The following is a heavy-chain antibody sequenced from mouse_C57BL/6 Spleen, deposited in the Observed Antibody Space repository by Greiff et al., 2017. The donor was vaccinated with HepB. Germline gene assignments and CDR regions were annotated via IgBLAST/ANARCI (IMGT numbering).Heavy chain of an antibody. CDR3: ASWSRIYYGNSVFFFDY. J-gene: IGHJ2*01. V-gene: IGHV1-50*01. CDR1: GYTFTSYW. CDR2: IDPSDSYT. D-gene: IGHD2-1*01. Sequence: VQLQQPGAELVKPGASVKLSCKASGYTFTSYWMQWVKQRPGQGLEWIGEIDPSDSYTNYNQKFKGKATLTVDTSSSTAYMQLSSLTSEDSAVYSWASWSRIYYGNSVFFFDYWGQGTTLTVSS.